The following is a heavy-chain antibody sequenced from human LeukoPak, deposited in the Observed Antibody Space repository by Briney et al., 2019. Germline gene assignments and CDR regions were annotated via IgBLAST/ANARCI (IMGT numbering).Heavy chain of an antibody. CDR3: ASTYYYDSSGYGLVRLGPFDY. J-gene: IGHJ4*02. CDR1: GYTFTSYY. D-gene: IGHD3-22*01. Sequence: ASVKLSCKASGYTFTSYYTHWVRQAPGQGLEWMGIINPSGGTTSYAQKFQGRVTMTRDTSTNTVYMELSSLRSEDTAVYYCASTYYYDSSGYGLVRLGPFDYWGQGTLVTVSS. CDR2: INPSGGTT. V-gene: IGHV1-46*01.